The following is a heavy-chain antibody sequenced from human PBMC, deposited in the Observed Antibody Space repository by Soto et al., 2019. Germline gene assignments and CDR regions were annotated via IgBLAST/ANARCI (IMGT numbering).Heavy chain of an antibody. V-gene: IGHV1-69*04. D-gene: IGHD2-15*01. CDR1: GGTFSSYT. CDR2: IIPILGIA. CDR3: ARDSFLGYCSGGRCYSSRTYYFDY. Sequence: SVKVSCKASGGTFSSYTISWVRQAPGQGLEWMGRIIPILGIANYAQKFQGRVTITADKSTSTAYMELSSLRSEDTAVYYCARDSFLGYCSGGRCYSSRTYYFDYWGQGTLVTVSS. J-gene: IGHJ4*02.